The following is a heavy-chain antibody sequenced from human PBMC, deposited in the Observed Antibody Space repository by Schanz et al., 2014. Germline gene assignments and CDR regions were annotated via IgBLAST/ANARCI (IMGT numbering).Heavy chain of an antibody. D-gene: IGHD1-1*01. Sequence: DVHLLESGGGLVQPGGSLRLSCAASGFTFSTYAMAWVRQAPGKGLEWVSSINTGGDSTYYADSVKGRFTISRDNSKNSLYLQMNSLRAEDTAVYYCARDRRNADLDYWGQGTLXTVSS. CDR2: INTGGDST. J-gene: IGHJ4*02. V-gene: IGHV3-23*01. CDR1: GFTFSTYA. CDR3: ARDRRNADLDY.